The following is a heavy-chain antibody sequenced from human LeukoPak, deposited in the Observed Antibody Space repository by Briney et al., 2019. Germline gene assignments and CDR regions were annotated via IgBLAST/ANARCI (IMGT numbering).Heavy chain of an antibody. CDR1: GGSISRTNW. CDR2: IYHSGTT. V-gene: IGHV4-4*02. D-gene: IGHD2-2*03. CDR3: ARMDNSGDAFDI. J-gene: IGHJ3*02. Sequence: SETLSLTCALSGGSISRTNWWGWARQPPGKGLEWIGEIYHSGTTNYTPSLKSRVTMSVDKSNNHFSLRLTSVTAADTAIYYCARMDNSGDAFDIWGQGTMVTVSS.